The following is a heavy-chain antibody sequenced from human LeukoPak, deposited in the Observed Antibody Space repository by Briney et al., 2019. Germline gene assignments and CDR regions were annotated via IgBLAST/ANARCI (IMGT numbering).Heavy chain of an antibody. D-gene: IGHD6-13*01. Sequence: ASVKVSCKASGGTFSSYAISWVRQAPGQGLEWMGGIIPIFGTANYAQKFQGRVTITADKSTSTAYMELSSLRSEDTAVYYCARGVGSSWYSYWFDPWGQGTLVTVSS. J-gene: IGHJ5*02. CDR2: IIPIFGTA. V-gene: IGHV1-69*06. CDR3: ARGVGSSWYSYWFDP. CDR1: GGTFSSYA.